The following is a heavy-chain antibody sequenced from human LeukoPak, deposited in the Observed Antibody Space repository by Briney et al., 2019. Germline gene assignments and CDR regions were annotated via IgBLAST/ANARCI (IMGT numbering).Heavy chain of an antibody. CDR2: ISGSGANT. CDR1: EFTFDSCA. CDR3: AKTSVSSGWPELFDF. J-gene: IGHJ4*02. V-gene: IGHV3-23*01. Sequence: GGSLRLSCAASEFTFDSCAMNWVRQAPGKGLEWVSAISGSGANTYYANSVKGRFTISRDNSKSTLFLQMDSPRAEDTAIYYCAKTSVSSGWPELFDFWGQGTLVTVSS. D-gene: IGHD6-19*01.